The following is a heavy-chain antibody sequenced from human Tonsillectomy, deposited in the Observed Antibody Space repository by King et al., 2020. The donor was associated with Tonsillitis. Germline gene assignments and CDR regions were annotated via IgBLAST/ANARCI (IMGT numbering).Heavy chain of an antibody. Sequence: VQLVESGGGVVQPGRSLSLSCAASGFSFSSNGMHWVRQAPGKGLEWVAVISFDGSNKNSADSVKGRFTISRDNSNNTLFLHMNSLRAEDTAVYYCARERLYSSGWGIDYWGQGALLSVSS. V-gene: IGHV3-33*05. J-gene: IGHJ4*02. CDR3: ARERLYSSGWGIDY. D-gene: IGHD6-19*01. CDR2: ISFDGSNK. CDR1: GFSFSSNG.